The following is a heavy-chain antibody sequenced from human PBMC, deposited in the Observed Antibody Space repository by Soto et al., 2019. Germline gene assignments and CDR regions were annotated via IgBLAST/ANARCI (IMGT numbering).Heavy chain of an antibody. CDR2: ISGSGGST. J-gene: IGHJ4*02. CDR3: AKYRYCSSTSCPSLGY. V-gene: IGHV3-23*01. CDR1: GFTFSSYA. D-gene: IGHD2-2*01. Sequence: PGGSLRLSCAASGFTFSSYAMSWVRQAPGKGLEWVSAISGSGGSTYYADSVKGRFTISRDNSKNTLYLQMNSLRAEDTAVYYCAKYRYCSSTSCPSLGYWGQGTLVTVSS.